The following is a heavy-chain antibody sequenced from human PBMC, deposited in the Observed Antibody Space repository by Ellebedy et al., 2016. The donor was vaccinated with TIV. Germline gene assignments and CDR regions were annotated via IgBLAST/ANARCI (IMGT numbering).Heavy chain of an antibody. V-gene: IGHV4-59*01. CDR2: IYYSGST. Sequence: SETLSLXCTVSGGSISSYYWSWIRQPPGKGLEWIGYIYYSGSTNYNPSLKSRVTISVDTSKNQFSLKLSSVTAADTAVYYCARGIAVADDYWGQGTLVTVSS. CDR1: GGSISSYY. CDR3: ARGIAVADDY. J-gene: IGHJ4*02. D-gene: IGHD6-19*01.